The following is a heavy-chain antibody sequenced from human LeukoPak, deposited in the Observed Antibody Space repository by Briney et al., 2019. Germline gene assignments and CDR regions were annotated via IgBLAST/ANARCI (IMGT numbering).Heavy chain of an antibody. Sequence: GGSLRLSCAASGVTFSSYAMHWVRQAPGKGLEWVAVISYDGSNKYYADSVKGRFTISRDNSKNTLYLQMNSLRAEDTAVYYCARGGYSSSWYVDYFDYWGQGTLVTVSS. J-gene: IGHJ4*02. CDR3: ARGGYSSSWYVDYFDY. CDR1: GVTFSSYA. V-gene: IGHV3-30*01. D-gene: IGHD6-13*01. CDR2: ISYDGSNK.